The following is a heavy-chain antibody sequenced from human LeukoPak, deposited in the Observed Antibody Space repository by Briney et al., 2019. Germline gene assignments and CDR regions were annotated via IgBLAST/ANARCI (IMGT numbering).Heavy chain of an antibody. J-gene: IGHJ6*02. V-gene: IGHV4-34*01. CDR3: ARHDYRGINDGMDV. CDR2: INHSGST. D-gene: IGHD3-16*02. Sequence: SETLSGTCVVYGGSFSGHYWSWIRQPPGKGLEWIGEINHSGSTNYIPSLKSQVTISVDTSKSQFSLKLSSVTAADTAVYYCARHDYRGINDGMDVWGQGTTVIVSS. CDR1: GGSFSGHY.